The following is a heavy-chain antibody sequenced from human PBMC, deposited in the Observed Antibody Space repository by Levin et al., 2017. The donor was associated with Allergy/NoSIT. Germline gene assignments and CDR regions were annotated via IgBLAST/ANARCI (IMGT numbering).Heavy chain of an antibody. CDR2: IYYSGST. J-gene: IGHJ4*02. Sequence: SQTLSLTCTVSGGSISSYYWSWIRPPPGKGLEWIGYIYYSGSTNYNPSLKSRVTISVDTSKNQFSLKLSSVTAADTAVYYCARVGGGSYYFDYWGQGTLVTVSS. CDR1: GGSISSYY. CDR3: ARVGGGSYYFDY. V-gene: IGHV4-59*01. D-gene: IGHD1-26*01.